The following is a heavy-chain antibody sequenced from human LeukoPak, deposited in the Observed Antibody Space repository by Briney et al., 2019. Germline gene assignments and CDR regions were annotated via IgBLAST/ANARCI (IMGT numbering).Heavy chain of an antibody. Sequence: ASVKVSCKSSGYTFANYYLHWVRQAPGQGLEWMGIINPVGGSTTYTQKFQGRVTMTRGTSTSTVYMDLSSLRSEDTAVYYCARGGSLAAAPHPYYFDYWGQGSLVTVSS. V-gene: IGHV1-46*01. CDR3: ARGGSLAAAPHPYYFDY. CDR2: INPVGGST. J-gene: IGHJ4*02. CDR1: GYTFANYY. D-gene: IGHD6-19*01.